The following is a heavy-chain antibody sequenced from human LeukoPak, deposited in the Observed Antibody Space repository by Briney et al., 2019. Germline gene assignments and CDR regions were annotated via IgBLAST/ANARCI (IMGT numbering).Heavy chain of an antibody. D-gene: IGHD3-22*01. CDR3: VRYYYDSSGYYYDWFDP. CDR2: IYPGDSDT. CDR1: GYSFTSYW. V-gene: IGHV5-51*01. Sequence: GESLKISCKGSGYSFTSYWIGWVRQMPGKGLEWMGIIYPGDSDTRYSPSFQGQVTISADKSISTAYLQWSSLKASDTAMYYCVRYYYDSSGYYYDWFDPWGQGTLVTVSS. J-gene: IGHJ5*02.